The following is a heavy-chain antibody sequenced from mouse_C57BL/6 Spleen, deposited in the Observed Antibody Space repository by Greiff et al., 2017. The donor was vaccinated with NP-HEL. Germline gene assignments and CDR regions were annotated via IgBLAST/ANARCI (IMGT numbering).Heavy chain of an antibody. Sequence: VKLMESGAELVRPGASVTLSCKASGYTFTDYEMHWVKQTPVHGLEWIGAIDPETGGTAYNQKFKGKAILTADKSSSTAYMELRSLTSEDAAGEYCTRGDSSGLSFDYWGKGTTLTVSS. CDR3: TRGDSSGLSFDY. J-gene: IGHJ2*01. D-gene: IGHD3-2*01. CDR2: IDPETGGT. V-gene: IGHV1-15*01. CDR1: GYTFTDYE.